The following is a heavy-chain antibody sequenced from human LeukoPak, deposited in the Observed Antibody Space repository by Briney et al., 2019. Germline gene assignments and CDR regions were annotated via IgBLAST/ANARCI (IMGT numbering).Heavy chain of an antibody. V-gene: IGHV4-30-4*01. CDR1: GGSISSGDHY. Sequence: SQTLSLTCTVSGGSISSGDHYWSWIRQPPGKGLEWIGHFYYSGSTYYNPSLKSRVTISVDTSKNQFSLKLSSVTAADTAVYYCARAWSGDFSPNWFDPWGQGTLVTVSS. CDR3: ARAWSGDFSPNWFDP. D-gene: IGHD2-21*02. J-gene: IGHJ5*02. CDR2: FYYSGST.